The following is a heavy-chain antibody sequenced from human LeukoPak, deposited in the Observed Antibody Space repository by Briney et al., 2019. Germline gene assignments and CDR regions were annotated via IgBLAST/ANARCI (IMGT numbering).Heavy chain of an antibody. Sequence: GGSLRLSCAASGFTFSSYWMHWVRQAPGKGLVWVSRINSEGTSTSHADSVKGRFTISRDNSKNTLYLQMNSLRAEDTAVYYCAKSSSGSYRPYAFDIWGQGTMVTVSS. CDR1: GFTFSSYW. J-gene: IGHJ3*02. V-gene: IGHV3-74*01. CDR3: AKSSSGSYRPYAFDI. CDR2: INSEGTST. D-gene: IGHD1-26*01.